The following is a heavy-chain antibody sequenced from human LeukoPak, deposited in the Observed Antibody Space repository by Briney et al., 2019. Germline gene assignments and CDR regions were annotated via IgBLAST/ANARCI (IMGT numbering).Heavy chain of an antibody. V-gene: IGHV5-51*01. J-gene: IGHJ3*02. D-gene: IGHD1-14*01. CDR1: GYSFTSYW. Sequence: GGSLKISCKGSGYSFTSYWCGWVRQMPGKSLEGMGIIYPGDSDTRYSPYFQGQVTIYADKSISTAYLQRSSLQASDTAMYYCARQRLIRMNRGDFDIWGQGTMVTVSS. CDR2: IYPGDSDT. CDR3: ARQRLIRMNRGDFDI.